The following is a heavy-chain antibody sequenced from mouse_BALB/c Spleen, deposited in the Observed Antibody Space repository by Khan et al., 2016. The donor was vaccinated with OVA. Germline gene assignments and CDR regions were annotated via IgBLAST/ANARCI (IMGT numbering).Heavy chain of an antibody. J-gene: IGHJ3*01. D-gene: IGHD2-1*01. V-gene: IGHV5-9-1*01. Sequence: EVELVESGGGLVKPGGSLKLSCVASGFTFSSFVMSWVRQTPEKRLEWVATISSAGTYNYYPDSVKGRVTISRENAKNTLYLQMNSLRYGYTAIYSCANGNYGCFAYWGQVTLFTVSA. CDR1: GFTFSSFV. CDR3: ANGNYGCFAY. CDR2: ISSAGTYN.